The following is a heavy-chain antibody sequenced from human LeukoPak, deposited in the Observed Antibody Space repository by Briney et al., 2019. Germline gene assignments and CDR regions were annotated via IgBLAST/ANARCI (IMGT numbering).Heavy chain of an antibody. CDR1: GYSFTSYW. J-gene: IGHJ4*02. D-gene: IGHD3-22*01. CDR3: AVRTAAQYYDSSGYYS. Sequence: GESLKISCKGSGYSFTSYWIGWVRQMPGKGLEWMGIIYPGDSDTRYSPSFQGQVTISADKSISTAYLQWSSLKASDTAMYYCAVRTAAQYYDSSGYYSWGQGTLVTVSS. V-gene: IGHV5-51*01. CDR2: IYPGDSDT.